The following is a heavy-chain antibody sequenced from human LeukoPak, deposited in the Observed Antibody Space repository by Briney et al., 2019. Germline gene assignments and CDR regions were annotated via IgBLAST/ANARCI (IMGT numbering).Heavy chain of an antibody. Sequence: GGSLRLSCAASGFTFSSYSMNWVRQAPGKGLVWVSRIRSDGSDARYAESVKGRFTIYRDNAKNTLYLQMNSLRDEDTAVYYCARDWFHAIDYWGQGTLVTVSS. CDR2: IRSDGSDA. V-gene: IGHV3-74*01. CDR1: GFTFSSYS. J-gene: IGHJ4*02. D-gene: IGHD2/OR15-2a*01. CDR3: ARDWFHAIDY.